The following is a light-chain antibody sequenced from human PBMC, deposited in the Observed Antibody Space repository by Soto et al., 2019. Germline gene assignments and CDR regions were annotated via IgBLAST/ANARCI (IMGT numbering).Light chain of an antibody. CDR2: KND. CDR3: AAWDDSLSGRVV. Sequence: QSVLTQPPSASETPGQRVTISCSGNNSNIGNNYVYWYKHFPGMDHQLLIFKNDQRPAGISDRFSGSKSGTSASLAISGLGSEDEAHYYCAAWDDSLSGRVVFGGGTKLTVL. J-gene: IGLJ2*01. V-gene: IGLV1-47*01. CDR1: NSNIGNNY.